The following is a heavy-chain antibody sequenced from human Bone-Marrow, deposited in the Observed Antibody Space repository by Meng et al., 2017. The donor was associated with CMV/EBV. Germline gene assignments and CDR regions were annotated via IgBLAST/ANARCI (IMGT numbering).Heavy chain of an antibody. J-gene: IGHJ4*02. CDR3: ARGDIVVIPAAYDY. Sequence: ASGYSCTSHGISWARQAPGQGLEWMGWISDYNGNTRYAQEVQGRVTMTTDTSTSTAYMELRSLRSDDTAVYYCARGDIVVIPAAYDYWGQGTLVTVSS. V-gene: IGHV1-18*01. CDR2: ISDYNGNT. D-gene: IGHD2-2*01. CDR1: GYSCTSHG.